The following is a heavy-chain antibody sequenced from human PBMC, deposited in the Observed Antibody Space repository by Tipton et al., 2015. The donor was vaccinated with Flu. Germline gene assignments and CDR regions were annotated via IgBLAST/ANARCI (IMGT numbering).Heavy chain of an antibody. CDR3: ARHGAGRFLEWFNLDY. V-gene: IGHV5-51*01. J-gene: IGHJ4*02. CDR2: IYPGDSDT. CDR1: GYSFTSYW. Sequence: QLVQSGAEVKKPGESLKISCKGSGYSFTSYWIGWVRQMPGKGLEWMGIIYPGDSDTRYSPSFQGQVTISADKSISTAYLQWSSLKASDTAIYYCARHGAGRFLEWFNLDYWGQGTLVTVSS. D-gene: IGHD3-3*01.